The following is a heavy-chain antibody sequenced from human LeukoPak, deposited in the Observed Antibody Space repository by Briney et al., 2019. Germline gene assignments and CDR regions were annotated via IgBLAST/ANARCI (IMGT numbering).Heavy chain of an antibody. J-gene: IGHJ4*02. D-gene: IGHD6-19*01. CDR2: ISWNSGSI. CDR1: GFTFDDYA. Sequence: GGSLRLSCAASGFTFDDYAIHWGRQAPGKGLEGGSGISWNSGSIGYADSVKGRFTISRDNAKNSLYLQMNSLRAEDTALYYCAKDTGIAVAGRGGIDYWGQGTLVTVSS. CDR3: AKDTGIAVAGRGGIDY. V-gene: IGHV3-9*01.